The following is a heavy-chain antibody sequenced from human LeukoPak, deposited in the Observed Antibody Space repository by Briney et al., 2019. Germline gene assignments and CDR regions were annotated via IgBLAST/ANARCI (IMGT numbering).Heavy chain of an antibody. V-gene: IGHV4-61*02. J-gene: IGHJ4*02. CDR3: ARSSIIVPAAPTY. Sequence: PSETQSLTRTVSGGSISSGSYYWSWIRQPAGKGLEWIGRIYTSGSTNYNPSLKSRVTISVDTSKNQFSLKLSSVTAADTAVYYCARSSIIVPAAPTYWGQGTLVTVSS. D-gene: IGHD2-2*01. CDR1: GGSISSGSYY. CDR2: IYTSGST.